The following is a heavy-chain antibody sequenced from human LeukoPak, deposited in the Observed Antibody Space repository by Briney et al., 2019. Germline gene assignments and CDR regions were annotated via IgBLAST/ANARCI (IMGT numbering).Heavy chain of an antibody. CDR2: TRSKANGGTI. J-gene: IGHJ6*03. Sequence: GGSLRLSCTGSGFTFGDSGVNWFRQAPGKGLEWVSFTRSKANGGTIQYAASVKGRFTISRDDSESIAYLQMNSLKTEDTAVYYCSRAPYFDFYMDVWGKGTTVIVSS. D-gene: IGHD3-3*01. CDR1: GFTFGDSG. CDR3: SRAPYFDFYMDV. V-gene: IGHV3-49*03.